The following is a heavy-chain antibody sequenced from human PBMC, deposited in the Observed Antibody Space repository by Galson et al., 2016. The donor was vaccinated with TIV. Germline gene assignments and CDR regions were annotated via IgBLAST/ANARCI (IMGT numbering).Heavy chain of an antibody. D-gene: IGHD3-9*01. CDR1: GSSFTSFW. CDR3: ASSRPELRYFYWRRPHHSCY. J-gene: IGHJ4*02. Sequence: QSGAEVKKPGDSLKISCKASGSSFTSFWIGWVRQMPGKGLEWMGVIYPGDSYTAYSPSFQGQVTISADKFSNTAYLQWSSLMAADTAMYLCASSRPELRYFYWRRPHHSCYWGQGSLGTVSS. V-gene: IGHV5-51*01. CDR2: IYPGDSYT.